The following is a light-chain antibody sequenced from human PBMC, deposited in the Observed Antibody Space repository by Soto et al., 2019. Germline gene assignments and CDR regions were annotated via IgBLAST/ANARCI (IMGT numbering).Light chain of an antibody. V-gene: IGLV2-14*01. CDR3: SSYSSGSTFYV. CDR1: SCDVGGHKH. Sequence: QSALTQPASVSGSPGQSITIPCTGTSCDVGGHKHVSWYQQHPGKAPKLMIYEVSNRPSGVSNRFSGSKSGNTASLTISGLQAEDEADYFCSSYSSGSTFYVFGTGTKV. CDR2: EVS. J-gene: IGLJ1*01.